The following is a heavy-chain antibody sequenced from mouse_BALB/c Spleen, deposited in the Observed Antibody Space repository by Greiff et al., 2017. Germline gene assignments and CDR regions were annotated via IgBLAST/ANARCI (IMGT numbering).Heavy chain of an antibody. CDR2: IDPENGDT. CDR3: NALFITTVSY. CDR1: GFNIKDYY. Sequence: EVKLQQSGAELVRSGASVKLSCTASGFNIKDYYMHWVKQRPEQGLEWIGWIDPENGDTEYAPKFQGKATMTADTSSNTAYLQLSSLTSEDTAVYYCNALFITTVSYWGQGTLVTVSA. J-gene: IGHJ3*01. V-gene: IGHV14-4*02. D-gene: IGHD1-1*01.